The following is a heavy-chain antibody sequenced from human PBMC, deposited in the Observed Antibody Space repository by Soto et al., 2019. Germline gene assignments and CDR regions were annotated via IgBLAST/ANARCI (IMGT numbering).Heavy chain of an antibody. Sequence: QVQLVESGGGVVQPGRSLRLSCAASGFTFSSYAMHWVRQAPGKGLEWVAVISYDGSNKYYADSVKGRFTISRDNSKNTMYLQMNSLRAEDTAVYYCARERDQPVGVGWFDPWGQGTLVTVSS. D-gene: IGHD2-2*01. CDR1: GFTFSSYA. V-gene: IGHV3-30-3*01. CDR2: ISYDGSNK. J-gene: IGHJ5*02. CDR3: ARERDQPVGVGWFDP.